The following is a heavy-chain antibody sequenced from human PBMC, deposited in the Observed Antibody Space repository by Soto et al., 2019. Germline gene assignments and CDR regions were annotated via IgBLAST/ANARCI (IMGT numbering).Heavy chain of an antibody. D-gene: IGHD2-2*02. V-gene: IGHV3-21*01. J-gene: IGHJ6*02. Sequence: GGSLRRSCVGSGFTLSTYSINWVRQAPGKGLEWVSSISSRSDIYYADSVKGRFTISRDNAKNSVSLQMNSLRAEDTAVYYCAREYTAWPLAYGLDVWGQGTTVTVSS. CDR3: AREYTAWPLAYGLDV. CDR2: ISSRSDI. CDR1: GFTLSTYS.